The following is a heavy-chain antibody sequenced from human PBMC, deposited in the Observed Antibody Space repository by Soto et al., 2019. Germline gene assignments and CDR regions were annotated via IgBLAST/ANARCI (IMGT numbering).Heavy chain of an antibody. J-gene: IGHJ4*02. V-gene: IGHV1-69*01. CDR3: ARGVHYDSRGYYYFY. CDR2: IIPLFGTA. CDR1: GGTFSTYA. Sequence: QVQLVQSGAEVKKPGSSVKVSCKASGGTFSTYAIEWVRQAPGQGLEWMGGIIPLFGTAKYAQNFQGRITITADESTNTAYMELRSLRSQDTAVYYCARGVHYDSRGYYYFYWGQGTLVTVSS. D-gene: IGHD3-22*01.